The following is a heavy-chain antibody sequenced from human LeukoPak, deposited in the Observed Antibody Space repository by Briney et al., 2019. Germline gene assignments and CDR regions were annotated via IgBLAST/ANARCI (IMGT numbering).Heavy chain of an antibody. CDR1: GFTFSSYW. J-gene: IGHJ6*03. Sequence: QPGGSLRLSCAASGFTFSSYWMSWVRQAPGKGLEWVANIKQDGSEKYYVDSVKGRFTISRDNAKNSLYLQMNSLGAEDTAVYYCARAAIAAARIYYYMDVWGKGTTVTVSS. CDR3: ARAAIAAARIYYYMDV. CDR2: IKQDGSEK. V-gene: IGHV3-7*01. D-gene: IGHD6-13*01.